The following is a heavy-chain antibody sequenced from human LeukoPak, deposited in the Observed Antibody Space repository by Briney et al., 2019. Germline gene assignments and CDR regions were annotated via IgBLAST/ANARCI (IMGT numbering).Heavy chain of an antibody. CDR1: GYTFTDYY. J-gene: IGHJ4*02. Sequence: GASVKVSCKASGYTFTDYYMHWVRQAPGQGLEWMGWINPNSGGTNYAQKFQGRVTMTRDTSISTAYMELSRLRSDDTAVYYCARANGGVVVPAATPYYFDYWGQGTLVTVSS. D-gene: IGHD2-2*01. CDR3: ARANGGVVVPAATPYYFDY. CDR2: INPNSGGT. V-gene: IGHV1-2*02.